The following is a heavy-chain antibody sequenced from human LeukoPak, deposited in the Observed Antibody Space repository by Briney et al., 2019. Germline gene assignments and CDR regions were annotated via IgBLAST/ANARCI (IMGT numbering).Heavy chain of an antibody. CDR3: ARPGLTMDV. CDR1: GGSISSSSYY. D-gene: IGHD3-22*01. Sequence: SETLSLTXTVSGGSISSSSYYWGWIRQPPGKGLEWIGSIYYSGSTYYNPSLKSRVTISVDTSKNQFSLKLSSVTAADTALYYCARPGLTMDVWGKGTTVTVSS. CDR2: IYYSGST. V-gene: IGHV4-39*01. J-gene: IGHJ6*04.